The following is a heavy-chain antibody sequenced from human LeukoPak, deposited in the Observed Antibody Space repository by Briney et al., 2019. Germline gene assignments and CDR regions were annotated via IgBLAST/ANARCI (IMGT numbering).Heavy chain of an antibody. V-gene: IGHV3-7*01. CDR2: IKQDGSEK. Sequence: PGGSLRLSCAASGSTFSSYWMSWVRQAPGKGLEWVANIKQDGSEKYYVDSVKGRFTISRDNAKNSLFLQMNRLRAEDTAIYYCARDYLDYQSTGSYNVDWGQGTLVTVSS. J-gene: IGHJ4*02. D-gene: IGHD3-9*01. CDR1: GSTFSSYW. CDR3: ARDYLDYQSTGSYNVD.